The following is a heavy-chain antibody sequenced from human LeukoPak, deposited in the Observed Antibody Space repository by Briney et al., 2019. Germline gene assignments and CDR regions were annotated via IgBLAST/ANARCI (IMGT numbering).Heavy chain of an antibody. CDR3: ARQNSMVDTAMGHDAFDI. Sequence: GESLKISCKDSGYSFTSYWIGWVRQMPGKGLEWMGIIYPGGSDTRYSPSFQGQVTISADKSISTAYLQWSSLKASDTAMYYCARQNSMVDTAMGHDAFDIWGQGTMVTVSS. CDR1: GYSFTSYW. J-gene: IGHJ3*02. V-gene: IGHV5-51*01. CDR2: IYPGGSDT. D-gene: IGHD5-18*01.